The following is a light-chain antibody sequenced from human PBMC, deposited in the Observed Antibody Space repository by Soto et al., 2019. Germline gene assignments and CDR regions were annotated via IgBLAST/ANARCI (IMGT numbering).Light chain of an antibody. CDR3: QQYGSSPGDT. V-gene: IGKV3-20*01. CDR2: GAS. CDR1: QSVSSSY. Sequence: EIVLTQSPGTLSLSPGERATLSCRASQSVSSSYLAWYQQKPGQAPRLLIYGASSRATGIPDRFSGSGSGTDVTLTISRLEPADCAVYYCQQYGSSPGDTFGQGNRLEIK. J-gene: IGKJ2*01.